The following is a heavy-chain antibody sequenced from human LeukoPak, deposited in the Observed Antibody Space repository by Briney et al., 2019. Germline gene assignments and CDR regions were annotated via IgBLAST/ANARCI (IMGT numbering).Heavy chain of an antibody. V-gene: IGHV4-34*01. CDR1: GGSFSGYY. CDR3: AGSSPGARVTFDY. Sequence: SETLSLTCAVYGGSFSGYYWSWIRQPPGKGLEWIGEINHSGSTNYNPSLKSRVTISVDTSKNQFSLKLSSVTAADTAVYYCAGSSPGARVTFDYWGQGTLVTVSS. D-gene: IGHD5-18*01. J-gene: IGHJ4*02. CDR2: INHSGST.